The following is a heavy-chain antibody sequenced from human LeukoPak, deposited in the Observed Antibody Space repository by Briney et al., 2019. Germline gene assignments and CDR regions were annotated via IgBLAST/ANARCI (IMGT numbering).Heavy chain of an antibody. Sequence: GGSLRLSCAASGFTFDDYAMHWVRQAPGKGLEWVSGISWSSGSIGYAHSVKGRFTISRDNAKNSLYLQMNSLRAEDTAFYYCAKDWSYDSSGADYWGQGTLVTVSS. V-gene: IGHV3-9*01. CDR2: ISWSSGSI. CDR3: AKDWSYDSSGADY. J-gene: IGHJ4*02. D-gene: IGHD3-22*01. CDR1: GFTFDDYA.